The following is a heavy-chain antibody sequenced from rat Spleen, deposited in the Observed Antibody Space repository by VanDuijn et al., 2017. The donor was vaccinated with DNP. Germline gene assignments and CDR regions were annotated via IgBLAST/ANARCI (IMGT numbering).Heavy chain of an antibody. CDR1: GFTFSTAW. Sequence: EVQVLESGGGLVQPGNSLKLSCATSGFTFSTAWMYWYRQFPEKRLEWVARIKAKSNNYATDYTESVKGRFTISRDDSKSSIYLQMNNLKEEDTAIYYCTTEGGSAHWGQGTLVTVSS. CDR3: TTEGGSAH. V-gene: IGHV6-6*01. CDR2: IKAKSNNYAT. J-gene: IGHJ3*01. D-gene: IGHD3-7*01.